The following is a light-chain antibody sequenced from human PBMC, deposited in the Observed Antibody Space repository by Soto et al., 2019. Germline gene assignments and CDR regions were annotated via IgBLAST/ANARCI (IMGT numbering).Light chain of an antibody. J-gene: IGLJ2*01. CDR2: NAI. CDR3: SSDAGTTTL. CDR1: TNDIIAYGY. V-gene: IGLV2-14*01. Sequence: QSALTQPASVSGSPGQSITLSCTGSTNDIIAYGYVSWYQQHPGQAPKLIIYNAIDRPAGVSNRFSGYKSGNKASLTIAGHQVEDEAQYFGSSDAGTTTLVGGGTQLAVL.